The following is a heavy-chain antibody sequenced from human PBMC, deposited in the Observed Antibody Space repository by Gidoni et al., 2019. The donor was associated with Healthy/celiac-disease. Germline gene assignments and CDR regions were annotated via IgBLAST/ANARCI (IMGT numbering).Heavy chain of an antibody. CDR1: GFTFSSYG. Sequence: PASGFTFSSYGMHWVRQAPGKGLEWVAVISYDGSNKYYADSVKGRFTISRDNSKNTLYLQMNSLRAEDTAVYYCAKPPGSGSYYTYFDPWGQGTLVTVS. CDR2: ISYDGSNK. D-gene: IGHD3-10*01. CDR3: AKPPGSGSYYTYFDP. V-gene: IGHV3-30*18. J-gene: IGHJ5*02.